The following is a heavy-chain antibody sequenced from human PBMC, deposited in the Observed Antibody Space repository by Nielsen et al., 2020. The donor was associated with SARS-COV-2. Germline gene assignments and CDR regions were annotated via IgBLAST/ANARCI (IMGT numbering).Heavy chain of an antibody. CDR3: AREGRKLPLDY. Sequence: GGSLRLSCAASGFTFTNFGMHWVRQAPGKGLEWVAFISYEGSIKYYADSVKGRFTISRDNAKNSLYLQMNSLRAEDTAVYYCAREGRKLPLDYWGQGTLVTVSS. V-gene: IGHV3-30*03. CDR2: ISYEGSIK. D-gene: IGHD5-24*01. CDR1: GFTFTNFG. J-gene: IGHJ4*02.